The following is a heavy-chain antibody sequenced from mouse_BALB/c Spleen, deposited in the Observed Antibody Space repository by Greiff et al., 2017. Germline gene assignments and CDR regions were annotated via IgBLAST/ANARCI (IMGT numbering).Heavy chain of an antibody. CDR3: ARGITTVPYWYFDV. Sequence: EVKVEESGGGLVKPGGSLKLSCAASGFTFSDYYMYWVRQTPEKRLEWVATISDGGSYTYYPDSVKGRFTISRDNAKNNLYLQMSSLKSEDTAMYYCARGITTVPYWYFDVWGAGTTVTVSS. V-gene: IGHV5-4*02. J-gene: IGHJ1*01. D-gene: IGHD1-1*01. CDR2: ISDGGSYT. CDR1: GFTFSDYY.